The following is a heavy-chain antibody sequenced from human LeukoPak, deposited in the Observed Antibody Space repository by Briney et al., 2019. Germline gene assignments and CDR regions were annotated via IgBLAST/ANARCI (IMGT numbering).Heavy chain of an antibody. J-gene: IGHJ6*03. D-gene: IGHD6-13*01. Sequence: ASVKVSCKASGYTFTGYYMHWVRQAPGQGLEWMGWINPNSGGTNYAQKFQGRVTMTRDTSISTAYMELSRLRSDDTAVYYCAREGEGIAAQTKYYYYYMDVWGKGTTVTVSS. V-gene: IGHV1-2*02. CDR3: AREGEGIAAQTKYYYYYMDV. CDR2: INPNSGGT. CDR1: GYTFTGYY.